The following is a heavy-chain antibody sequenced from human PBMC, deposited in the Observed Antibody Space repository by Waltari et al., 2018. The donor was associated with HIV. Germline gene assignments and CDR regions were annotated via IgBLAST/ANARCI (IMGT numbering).Heavy chain of an antibody. CDR1: GGSISTYNW. J-gene: IGHJ5*02. Sequence: QVQLQESGPGLVEPSETLSLTCAVSGGSISTYNWWSWVRQPPGMGLEWIGEIYHAGSTNYNKSLKSRVTISVDKSKNQFSLELRSVTAADTAIYYCVRVVRAGDGSSWLDPWGQGTLVTVSS. CDR2: IYHAGST. D-gene: IGHD6-13*01. V-gene: IGHV4-4*02. CDR3: VRVVRAGDGSSWLDP.